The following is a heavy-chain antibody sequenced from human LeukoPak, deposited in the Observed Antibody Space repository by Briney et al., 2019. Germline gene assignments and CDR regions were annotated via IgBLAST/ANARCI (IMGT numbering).Heavy chain of an antibody. J-gene: IGHJ5*02. V-gene: IGHV1-46*01. D-gene: IGHD3-9*01. CDR1: GYTFTSYY. CDR3: ARDRGVLRYFDWFP. CDR2: INPSGGST. Sequence: ASVKVSCKAPGYTFTSYYMHWVRQAPGQGLEWMGIINPSGGSTSYAQKFQGRVTMTRDTSTSTVYMELRSLRSDDTAVYYCARDRGVLRYFDWFPWGQGTLVTVSS.